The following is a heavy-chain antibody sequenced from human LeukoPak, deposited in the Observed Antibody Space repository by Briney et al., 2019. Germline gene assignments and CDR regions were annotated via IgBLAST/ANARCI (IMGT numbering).Heavy chain of an antibody. D-gene: IGHD3-22*01. J-gene: IGHJ4*02. Sequence: GGSLRLSCAASGFTFSSYSMNWVRQAPGKGLEWVSYISSSSSTIYYGDSEKGRFTVSRDNAKNSLYLQMNSLRAEDTAVYYCARDNRDSRRPLWNYWGQGTLVTVSS. CDR3: ARDNRDSRRPLWNY. CDR1: GFTFSSYS. V-gene: IGHV3-48*04. CDR2: ISSSSSTI.